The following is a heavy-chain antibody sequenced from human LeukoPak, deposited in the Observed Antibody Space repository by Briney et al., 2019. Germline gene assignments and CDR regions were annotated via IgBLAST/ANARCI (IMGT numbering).Heavy chain of an antibody. D-gene: IGHD2-15*01. CDR3: ARDLSGGSWGFDY. V-gene: IGHV3-74*01. CDR2: ISDGSST. J-gene: IGHJ4*02. CDR1: GFTFSSYW. Sequence: PGGSLRLSCAASGFTFSSYWMHWVRQAPGKGLVWVSRISDGSSTNYADSVKGRFTISRDNSKNTLYLQMNSLRAEDTAVYYCARDLSGGSWGFDYWGQGTLVTVSS.